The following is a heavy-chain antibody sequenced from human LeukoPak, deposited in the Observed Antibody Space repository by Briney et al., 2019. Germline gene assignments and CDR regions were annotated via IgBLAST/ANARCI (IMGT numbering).Heavy chain of an antibody. CDR1: GFTFNTCA. CDR2: ISGSGDST. J-gene: IGHJ4*02. CDR3: AKGSYYDSSGSFYFDY. Sequence: GGSLRLSCATSGFTFNTCAMSWVRQAPGKGLEWVSAISGSGDSTDYADSVKGRFTISRDNSKNTLYVQVNSLGTEDTAAYYCAKGSYYDSSGSFYFDYWGQGTLVTVSS. D-gene: IGHD3-22*01. V-gene: IGHV3-23*01.